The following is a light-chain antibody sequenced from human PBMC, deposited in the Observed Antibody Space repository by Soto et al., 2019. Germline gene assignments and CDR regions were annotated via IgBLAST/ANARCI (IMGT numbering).Light chain of an antibody. CDR2: ENN. Sequence: QSVLTQPPSVSAAPGQRVSISCSGSSSNIGDNYVSWYQQLPGTAPKLLIYENNKRPSRIPERFSASKSGTSATLGITGLESGDVDDYCCGTWGDSLTTGVFGGGTKVTVL. CDR1: SSNIGDNY. CDR3: GTWGDSLTTGV. V-gene: IGLV1-51*02. J-gene: IGLJ2*01.